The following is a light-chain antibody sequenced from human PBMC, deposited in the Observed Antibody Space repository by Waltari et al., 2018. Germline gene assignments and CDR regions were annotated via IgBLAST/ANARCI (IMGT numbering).Light chain of an antibody. CDR3: ATWDDSLNGFV. CDR2: NSF. J-gene: IGLJ1*01. V-gene: IGLV1-44*01. Sequence: YQQLPGAAPKCLINNSFQWPSGVPDRFSGSKSGTSASLAISGLLSEDEATYYCATWDDSLNGFVFGTGTNVSVL.